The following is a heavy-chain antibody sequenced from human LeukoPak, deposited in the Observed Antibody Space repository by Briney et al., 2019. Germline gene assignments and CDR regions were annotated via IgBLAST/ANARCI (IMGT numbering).Heavy chain of an antibody. V-gene: IGHV3-43*01. J-gene: IGHJ3*02. D-gene: IGHD1-14*01. CDR3: AKDIAAREPDAFDI. Sequence: GGSLRLSCAASGFTFDDYTMHWVRQAPGKGLEWVSLISWDGGSTYYADSVKGRFTISRDNSKNSLYLQMNSLRTEDTALYYCAKDIAAREPDAFDIWGQGTMVTVSS. CDR1: GFTFDDYT. CDR2: ISWDGGST.